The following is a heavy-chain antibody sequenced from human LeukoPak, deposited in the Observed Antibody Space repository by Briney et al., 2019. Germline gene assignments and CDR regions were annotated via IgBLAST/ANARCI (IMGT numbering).Heavy chain of an antibody. CDR1: GYTFTGYY. V-gene: IGHV1-2*02. CDR3: AEDRDVLDI. J-gene: IGHJ3*02. Sequence: ASVKVSCKAPGYTFTGYYMHWVRQAPGQGLQWMGRINPNTGGTNYAQKFQGRVTMTRDTSISTAYMELSRLRSDDTAVYYCAEDRDVLDIWGQGTMVTVSS. CDR2: INPNTGGT.